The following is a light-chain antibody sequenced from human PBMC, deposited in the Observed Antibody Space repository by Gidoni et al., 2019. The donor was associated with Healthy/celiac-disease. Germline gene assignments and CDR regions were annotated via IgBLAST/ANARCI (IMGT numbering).Light chain of an antibody. J-gene: IGKJ4*01. CDR1: QDISNY. Sequence: DIQMTQSPSSLSASVGDRVTITCQASQDISNYLNWYQQKPGKAPKLLIYDASNLETGVPSRFSGSGSGTDFTFTISSLQPEDIATYYCQQYDNLHRLTFGGGTKVEIK. V-gene: IGKV1-33*01. CDR2: DAS. CDR3: QQYDNLHRLT.